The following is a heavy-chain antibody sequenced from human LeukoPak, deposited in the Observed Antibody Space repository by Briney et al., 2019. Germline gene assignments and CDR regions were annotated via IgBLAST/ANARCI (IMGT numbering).Heavy chain of an antibody. V-gene: IGHV4-61*02. D-gene: IGHD1-26*01. CDR2: IYSSGSTNYNPT. J-gene: IGHJ5*02. Sequence: PSETLSLTCTVSGGSISSGTDYWGWIRQPAGKGLEWIGRIYSSGSTNYNPTNYNPSLKSRVSISVDTSKNQFSLKLSSVTAADTAVYYCAREPKTFAIVGAAMWWFDPWGQGTLVTVSS. CDR1: GGSISSGTDY. CDR3: AREPKTFAIVGAAMWWFDP.